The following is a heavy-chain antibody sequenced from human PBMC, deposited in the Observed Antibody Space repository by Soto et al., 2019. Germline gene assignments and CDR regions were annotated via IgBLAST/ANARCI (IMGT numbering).Heavy chain of an antibody. CDR2: IIPFLSIT. CDR1: GGTFNTYT. Sequence: QVHLVQSGAEVKKPGSSVKVICKASGGTFNTYTVIWVRQAPGQGLEWMGRIIPFLSITNSAQNFQDRVTITADKSTSTAYMELTSLRSDDTAVYHCTFGTWSAETFDISGQGTMVTVSS. CDR3: TFGTWSAETFDI. V-gene: IGHV1-69*02. J-gene: IGHJ3*02. D-gene: IGHD6-13*01.